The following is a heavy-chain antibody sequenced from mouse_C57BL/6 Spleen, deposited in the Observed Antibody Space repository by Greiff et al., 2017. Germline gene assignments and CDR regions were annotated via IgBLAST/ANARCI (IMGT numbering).Heavy chain of an antibody. Sequence: VQLQQSGPELVKPGASVKISCKASGYSFTDYNMNWVKQSNGTSLEWIGVINPNYGTTSYNQKFKGKATLTVDPSSSPAYMQLNSLTSEDAAVYYCARLGWLLREEWFAYWGQGTLVTVSA. CDR1: GYSFTDYN. CDR2: INPNYGTT. J-gene: IGHJ3*01. CDR3: ARLGWLLREEWFAY. V-gene: IGHV1-39*01. D-gene: IGHD2-3*01.